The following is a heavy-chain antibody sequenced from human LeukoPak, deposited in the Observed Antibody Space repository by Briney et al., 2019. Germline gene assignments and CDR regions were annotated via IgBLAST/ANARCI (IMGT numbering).Heavy chain of an antibody. D-gene: IGHD1-26*01. CDR2: IMPIFGTA. CDR3: ARVPGSYLWFDP. J-gene: IGHJ5*02. CDR1: GGTFSSYA. Sequence: SVKVSCKASGGTFSSYAISWVRQAPGQGLEWMGGIMPIFGTANYAQKFQGRVTISADESTSTAYMELSSLRSEDTAVYYCARVPGSYLWFDPWGQGTLVTVSS. V-gene: IGHV1-69*13.